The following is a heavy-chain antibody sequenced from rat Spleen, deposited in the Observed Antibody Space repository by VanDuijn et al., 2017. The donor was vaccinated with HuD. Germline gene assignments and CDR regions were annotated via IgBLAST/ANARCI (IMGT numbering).Heavy chain of an antibody. CDR1: GFSLTSYS. V-gene: IGHV2S18*01. J-gene: IGHJ1*01. Sequence: QVQLKESGPGLVQPSQTLSLTCTVSGFSLTSYSVHWVRQHSGKSLEWMGRMWSDGDTSYNSAFTSRLSISRDTSKSQVFLKMNSLQTEDTGTYYCSRNPLTGGQAYYWYFDFWGPGTMVTVSS. D-gene: IGHD5-1*01. CDR3: SRNPLTGGQAYYWYFDF. CDR2: MWSDGDT.